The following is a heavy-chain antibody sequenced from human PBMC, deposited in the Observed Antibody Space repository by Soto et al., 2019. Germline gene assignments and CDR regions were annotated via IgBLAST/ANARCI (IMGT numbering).Heavy chain of an antibody. V-gene: IGHV3-48*02. D-gene: IGHD2-8*01. CDR1: GFTFSSYS. CDR2: ISSSGSTI. J-gene: IGHJ4*02. CDR3: ARDLRMVYAIDFDY. Sequence: EVQLVESGGGLVQPGGSLRLSCAASGFTFSSYSMNWVRQAPGKGLEWVSYISSSGSTIYYADSVKGRFTISRDNAKNSLCLQMNSLRDEDTAVYYCARDLRMVYAIDFDYWGQGTLVTVSS.